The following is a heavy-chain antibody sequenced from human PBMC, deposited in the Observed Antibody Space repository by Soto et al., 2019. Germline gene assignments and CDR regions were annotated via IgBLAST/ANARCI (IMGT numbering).Heavy chain of an antibody. D-gene: IGHD1-1*01. CDR3: AKDRTNSWSFDY. CDR1: GFTLTSQG. Sequence: QPAGSLSLSCEVSGFTLTSQGVHWVRQAQGKGLEWVAVISNDGSNKYYDSVKGRFTISRDNSKNTVYLQMDSLRLEDTAVYYCAKDRTNSWSFDYWGQGTLVTVSS. V-gene: IGHV3-30*18. J-gene: IGHJ4*02. CDR2: ISNDGSNK.